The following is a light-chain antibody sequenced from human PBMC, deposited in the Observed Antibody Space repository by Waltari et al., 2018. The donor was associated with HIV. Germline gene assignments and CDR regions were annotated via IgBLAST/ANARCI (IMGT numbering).Light chain of an antibody. CDR3: CSYAGSSTFYV. V-gene: IGLV2-23*02. CDR1: SSDVGRYNL. CDR2: EVS. J-gene: IGLJ1*01. Sequence: QSALTQPASVSGSPGQSITISCTGTSSDVGRYNLVSWYQHHPGKAPKLMIYEVSKRPSGVSNRFSGCKSGNTASLTISGLQAEDEADYYCCSYAGSSTFYVFGTGTKVTVL.